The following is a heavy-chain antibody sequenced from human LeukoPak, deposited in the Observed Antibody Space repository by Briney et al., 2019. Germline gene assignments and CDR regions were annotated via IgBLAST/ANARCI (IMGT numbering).Heavy chain of an antibody. Sequence: SQTLSLTCTVSGGSISSGGYYWTWIRQHPGKGLEWIGNIYYSGSTYYNSSLKSRLTMSVDTSKNQFSLTLSSVTAADTAVYYCARGRRVELRYFDYFDYWGQGTLVTVSS. J-gene: IGHJ4*02. CDR3: ARGRRVELRYFDYFDY. D-gene: IGHD3-9*01. CDR2: IYYSGST. V-gene: IGHV4-31*03. CDR1: GGSISSGGYY.